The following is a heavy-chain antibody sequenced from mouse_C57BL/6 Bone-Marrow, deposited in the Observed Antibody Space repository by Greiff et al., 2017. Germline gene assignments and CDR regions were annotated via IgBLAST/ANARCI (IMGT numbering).Heavy chain of an antibody. CDR1: GYTFTSYW. Sequence: QVQLQQPGAELVKPGASVKLSCKASGYTFTSYWMHWVKQRPGQGLEWIGMLHPNSGSTNYNEKFKSKATLTVDKSSSTAYMQLSSLTSEDSAVYYCARRRVITTVVVEQDWYFDVWGTGTTVTVSS. V-gene: IGHV1-64*01. CDR3: ARRRVITTVVVEQDWYFDV. CDR2: LHPNSGST. D-gene: IGHD1-1*01. J-gene: IGHJ1*03.